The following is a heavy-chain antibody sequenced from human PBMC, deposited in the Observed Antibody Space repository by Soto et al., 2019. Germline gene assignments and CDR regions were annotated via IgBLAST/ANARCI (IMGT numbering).Heavy chain of an antibody. D-gene: IGHD3-22*01. CDR2: IYYSGRT. J-gene: IGHJ6*02. CDR3: ASSYYDSSPYYYYGMDF. Sequence: QVQLQESGPGLVKPSQTLSLTCTVSGRSISSVDYYWSWIRQHPGKGLEWIGYIYYSGRTYYNSSLKSRVIISVDTSKNQFSLKLSSVTAADTAVYYCASSYYDSSPYYYYGMDFWGRGTTVTVSS. V-gene: IGHV4-31*03. CDR1: GRSISSVDYY.